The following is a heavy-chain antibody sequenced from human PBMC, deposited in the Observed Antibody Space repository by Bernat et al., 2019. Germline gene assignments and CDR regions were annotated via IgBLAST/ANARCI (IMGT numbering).Heavy chain of an antibody. CDR1: EFTFSSHA. V-gene: IGHV3-23*04. CDR3: AKEECSGGACYATDY. CDR2: SSESGDRT. J-gene: IGHJ4*02. D-gene: IGHD2-15*01. Sequence: EVQLVESGGGLVQPGGSLRLSCAASEFTFSSHAMNWVRQGPGKGLEWVSRSSESGDRTDYADSVEGRFTISRDNSKNTLYLQMNSLRAEDTAVYYCAKEECSGGACYATDYWGQGTLVTVSS.